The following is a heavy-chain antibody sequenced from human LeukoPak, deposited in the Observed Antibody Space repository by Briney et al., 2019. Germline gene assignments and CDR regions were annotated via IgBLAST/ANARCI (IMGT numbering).Heavy chain of an antibody. CDR2: ISSSSSYI. CDR1: GFTFSSYS. Sequence: GGSLRLSCAASGFTFSSYSMNWVRQAPGKGLEWVSSISSSSSYIYYADSVKGRFTISRDNAKNTLYLQKTSLRAEDTAIYYCVRDGDVYNFDHWGQGTLVTVSS. CDR3: VRDGDVYNFDH. D-gene: IGHD5-24*01. J-gene: IGHJ4*02. V-gene: IGHV3-21*06.